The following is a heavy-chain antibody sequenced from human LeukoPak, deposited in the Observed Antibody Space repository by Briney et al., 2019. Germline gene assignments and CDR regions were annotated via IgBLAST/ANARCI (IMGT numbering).Heavy chain of an antibody. CDR2: ISSSGST. Sequence: SETLSLTCTVSGASISSSDYYWGWIRQPPGKGLEWIGAISSSGSTYYNPSLKGRVTISIDSSKNQFSLKLSSVTAADTAVYYCARRTSNPVGAIDYWGQGALVTVSS. CDR1: GASISSSDYY. J-gene: IGHJ4*02. V-gene: IGHV4-39*01. CDR3: ARRTSNPVGAIDY. D-gene: IGHD1-26*01.